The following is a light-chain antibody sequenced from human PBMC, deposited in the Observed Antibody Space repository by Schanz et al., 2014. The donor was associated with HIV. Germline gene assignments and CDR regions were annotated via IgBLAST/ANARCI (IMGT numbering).Light chain of an antibody. CDR1: SSNIGSNY. V-gene: IGLV1-47*01. CDR3: AAWDDSPNGWV. J-gene: IGLJ3*02. Sequence: QSVLTQPPSASGTPGQRVTISCSGSSSNIGSNYVFWYQQLPGTAPNLLISRNNQRPSGVPDRFSGSKSGTSASLAISGLQSEDEADYYCAAWDDSPNGWVFGGGTKVTVL. CDR2: RNN.